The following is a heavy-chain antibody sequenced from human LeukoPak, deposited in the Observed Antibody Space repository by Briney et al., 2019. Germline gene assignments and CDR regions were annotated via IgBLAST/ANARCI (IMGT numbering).Heavy chain of an antibody. J-gene: IGHJ6*03. Sequence: PSETLSLTCTVSGGSVSSYYWSWIRQPPRKGLEWSGYMYHSGSTNYNPSLKSRVTISVDTSKNQFSLNLTSVTAADTAVYYCARVTDYDSSGYYYYYYYMDVWGKGTTVTVSS. D-gene: IGHD3-22*01. CDR1: GGSVSSYY. CDR3: ARVTDYDSSGYYYYYYYMDV. V-gene: IGHV4-59*02. CDR2: MYHSGST.